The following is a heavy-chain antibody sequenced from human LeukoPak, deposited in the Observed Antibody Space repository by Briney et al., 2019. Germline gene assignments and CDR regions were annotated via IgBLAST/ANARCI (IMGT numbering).Heavy chain of an antibody. CDR2: IYYSGST. D-gene: IGHD4-11*01. V-gene: IGHV4-39*01. Sequence: PSETLSLTCTVSGGSISSSSYYWGWIRQPPGKGLEWIGSIYYSGSTYYNPPLKSRVTISVDTSKNRFSLKLSSVTAADTAVYYCARRNTVTTYWGYYYYGMDVWGQGTTVTVSS. CDR3: ARRNTVTTYWGYYYYGMDV. J-gene: IGHJ6*02. CDR1: GGSISSSSYY.